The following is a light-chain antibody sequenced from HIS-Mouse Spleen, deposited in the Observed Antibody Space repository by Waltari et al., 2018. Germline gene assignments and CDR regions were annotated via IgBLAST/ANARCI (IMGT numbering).Light chain of an antibody. CDR1: SSDVGGYNY. J-gene: IGLJ3*02. Sequence: QSALTQPASVSGSPGQSITISCTGTSSDVGGYNYVSGYQQHPGNAPKLMIYEVSNRPSGVSNRFSGSKSGNTASLTISGLQAEDEADYYCSSYTSSSTLVFGGGTKLTVL. CDR3: SSYTSSSTLV. CDR2: EVS. V-gene: IGLV2-14*01.